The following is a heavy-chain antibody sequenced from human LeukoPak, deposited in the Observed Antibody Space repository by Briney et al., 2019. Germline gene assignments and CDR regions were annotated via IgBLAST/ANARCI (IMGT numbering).Heavy chain of an antibody. CDR1: GYTFSNND. D-gene: IGHD6-25*01. Sequence: ASVKVSCKASGYTFSNNDINWVRQASGQGLEWMGWMNPFSGNTGFAQKFQGRVTITRITSISTAYMEMSSLRSDDTAVYYCVRGAKCSGADCDSTKEYVYYFDYWGQGTLVTVSS. V-gene: IGHV1-8*03. J-gene: IGHJ4*02. CDR3: VRGAKCSGADCDSTKEYVYYFDY. CDR2: MNPFSGNT.